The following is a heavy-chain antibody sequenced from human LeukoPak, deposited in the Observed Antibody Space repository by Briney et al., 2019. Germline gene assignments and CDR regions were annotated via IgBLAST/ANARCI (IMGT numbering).Heavy chain of an antibody. CDR1: GFTFSSHA. Sequence: GGSLRLSCSASGFTFSSHAMSWVRQAPGKGLEWVSAISGSGGSTYYADSVKGRFTISRDNSKNTLYLQMNSLRAEDTAVYYCAKDLVVGATTAYWGQGTLVTVSS. CDR2: ISGSGGST. D-gene: IGHD1-26*01. V-gene: IGHV3-23*01. J-gene: IGHJ4*02. CDR3: AKDLVVGATTAY.